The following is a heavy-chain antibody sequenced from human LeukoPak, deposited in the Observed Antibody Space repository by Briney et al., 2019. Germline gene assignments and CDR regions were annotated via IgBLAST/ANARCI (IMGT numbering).Heavy chain of an antibody. J-gene: IGHJ4*02. V-gene: IGHV3-21*01. CDR3: ARGAYYYED. CDR2: ISSSRTDI. CDR1: GFTFSSHS. D-gene: IGHD3-22*01. Sequence: PGGSLRLSCAASGFTFSSHSMNWVRQAPGKGLEWVSSISSSRTDIYYADSVKGRFTISRDNAKNSLYLQMNSLRAEDTAVYYCARGAYYYEDWGQGTLVTVSS.